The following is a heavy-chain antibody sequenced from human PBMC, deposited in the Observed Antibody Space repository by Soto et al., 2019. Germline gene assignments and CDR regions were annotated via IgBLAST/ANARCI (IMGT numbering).Heavy chain of an antibody. J-gene: IGHJ4*02. V-gene: IGHV1-18*01. CDR1: GYTFTNFG. D-gene: IGHD2-15*01. CDR3: ARAGTPIDY. Sequence: QVQLVQSGAEVKKPGASVKVSCKASGYTFTNFGISWVRQAPGQGLEWMGWISAYNGNTNYAKNFKGRVTMTTATSMSTTCLKLKSPGSDDTAVDYCARAGTPIDYWGQGTLVTVSS. CDR2: ISAYNGNT.